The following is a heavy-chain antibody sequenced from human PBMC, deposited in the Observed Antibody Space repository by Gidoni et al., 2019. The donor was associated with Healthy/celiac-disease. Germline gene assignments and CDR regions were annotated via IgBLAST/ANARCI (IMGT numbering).Heavy chain of an antibody. CDR3: ARDILDFWSGSTTDYYGMDV. D-gene: IGHD3-3*01. Sequence: QVQLVQSGAEVKQPGSSVKVSCKASGGAFSSYALSWVRQAPGQGLEWMGGIIPIFGTANDAQKFQGRVTITADKSTSTAYMELSSLRSEDTAVYYCARDILDFWSGSTTDYYGMDVWGQGTTVTVSS. CDR1: GGAFSSYA. J-gene: IGHJ6*02. V-gene: IGHV1-69*06. CDR2: IIPIFGTA.